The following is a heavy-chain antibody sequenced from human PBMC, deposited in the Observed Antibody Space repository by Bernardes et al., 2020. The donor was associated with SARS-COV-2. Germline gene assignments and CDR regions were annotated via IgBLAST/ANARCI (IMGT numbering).Heavy chain of an antibody. CDR3: ARGSAAVVSHFMLLFANWYFDL. V-gene: IGHV4-34*01. CDR1: SGSFSGYY. CDR2: INDSGST. D-gene: IGHD2-15*01. J-gene: IGHJ2*01. Sequence: SETLSLTCAVYSGSFSGYYWSWIRQTPGKGPEWIGEINDSGSTKYNPALKSRVTISVHPSKNQFSLKLNSVTAADTAVYYCARGSAAVVSHFMLLFANWYFDLWGRGTLVTVSS.